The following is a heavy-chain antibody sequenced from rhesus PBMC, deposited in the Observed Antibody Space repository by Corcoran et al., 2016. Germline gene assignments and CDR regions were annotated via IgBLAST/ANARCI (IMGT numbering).Heavy chain of an antibody. CDR3: ARDRRVQWVHSTYWYFDL. Sequence: QVQLQESGPGLVKPSETLSLTCAVSGGSFSSYWWSWIRQPPGKGLEWMGESNGNSRSTNDNPSRKSRGTISKDASKNQFSLKLSSVTAADTAVYYCARDRRVQWVHSTYWYFDLWGPGTPITISS. CDR1: GGSFSSYW. V-gene: IGHV4-80*01. D-gene: IGHD5-24*01. CDR2: SNGNSRST. J-gene: IGHJ2*01.